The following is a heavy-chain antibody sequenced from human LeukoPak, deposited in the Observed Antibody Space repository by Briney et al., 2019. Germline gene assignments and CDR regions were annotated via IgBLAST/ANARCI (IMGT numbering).Heavy chain of an antibody. V-gene: IGHV4-59*01. J-gene: IGHJ4*02. CDR2: IYYSGST. D-gene: IGHD3-22*01. CDR3: ARVAGIPYYYDSSGPWDY. CDR1: GGSISSYY. Sequence: SETLSLTCTVSGGSISSYYWSWIRQPPGKGLEWLGYIYYSGSTNYNPSLKSRVTISVDTSKNQFSLKLSSVTAADTAVYYCARVAGIPYYYDSSGPWDYWGQGTLVTVSS.